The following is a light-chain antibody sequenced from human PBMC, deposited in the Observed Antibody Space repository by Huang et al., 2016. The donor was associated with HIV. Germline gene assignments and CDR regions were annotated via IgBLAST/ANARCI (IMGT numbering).Light chain of an antibody. J-gene: IGKJ2*03. V-gene: IGKV3-20*01. Sequence: IGLTQSPDTLSLSPGERATLSCRASQTVTNNYLAWYQQRPGQAPRLLIYGAATRATGIPDRFSGSGSGTDFTLTISRLEPKDFVVYYCQQFGSSPPYSFGQGTKLEIK. CDR3: QQFGSSPPYS. CDR2: GAA. CDR1: QTVTNNY.